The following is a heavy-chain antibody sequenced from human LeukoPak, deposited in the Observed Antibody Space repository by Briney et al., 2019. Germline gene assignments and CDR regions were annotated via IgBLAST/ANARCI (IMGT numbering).Heavy chain of an antibody. V-gene: IGHV3-23*01. J-gene: IGHJ6*02. Sequence: GASLRLSCAASGFTFSSYAMSWVPQAPGKGLEWVSAISGSGGSTYYADSGKGGFTISRDNSKNTLYLQMNSLRAEDTAVYYCANQKSYYCCGMDVWGQGTTVTVSS. CDR3: ANQKSYYCCGMDV. CDR2: ISGSGGST. CDR1: GFTFSSYA.